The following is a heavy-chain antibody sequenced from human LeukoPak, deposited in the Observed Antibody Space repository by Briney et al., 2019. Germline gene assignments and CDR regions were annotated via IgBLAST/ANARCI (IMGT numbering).Heavy chain of an antibody. J-gene: IGHJ4*02. D-gene: IGHD3-10*01. Sequence: SETLSLTCTVSGGSISSGGYYWSWIRQHPGKGLEWIGYIYYSGSTYYNPSLKSRVTISVDTSKNQFSLKLSSVTAADTAVYYCARGHGYYYGSGIHFDYWGQGTLVTVSS. CDR1: GGSISSGGYY. CDR3: ARGHGYYYGSGIHFDY. CDR2: IYYSGST. V-gene: IGHV4-31*03.